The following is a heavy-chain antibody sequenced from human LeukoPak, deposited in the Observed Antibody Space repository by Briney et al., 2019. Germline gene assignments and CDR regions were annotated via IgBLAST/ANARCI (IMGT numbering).Heavy chain of an antibody. CDR3: AKEIRAYSTGWYGVDY. CDR1: GFTFSSYG. CDR2: IWYDGSNK. Sequence: GRSLRLSCAASGFTFSSYGMHWVRQAPGKGLEWVAVIWYDGSNKYYADSVKGRFTISRDNSKNTLYLEMNSLRAEDTAIYYCAKEIRAYSTGWYGVDYWGQGTPVTVSS. V-gene: IGHV3-33*06. J-gene: IGHJ4*02. D-gene: IGHD6-19*01.